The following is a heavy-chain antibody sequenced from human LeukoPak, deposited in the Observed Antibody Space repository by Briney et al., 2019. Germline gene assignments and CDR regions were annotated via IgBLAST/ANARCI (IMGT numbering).Heavy chain of an antibody. J-gene: IGHJ4*02. CDR2: IYYSGST. CDR3: ARGRITIFGVVMYFDY. V-gene: IGHV4-59*12. Sequence: PSETLSLTCTVSGGSISSYYWSWIRQPPGKGLEWIGYIYYSGSTNYNPSLKSRVTISVDTSKNQFSLKLSSVTAADTAVYYCARGRITIFGVVMYFDYWGQGTLVTVSS. D-gene: IGHD3-3*01. CDR1: GGSISSYY.